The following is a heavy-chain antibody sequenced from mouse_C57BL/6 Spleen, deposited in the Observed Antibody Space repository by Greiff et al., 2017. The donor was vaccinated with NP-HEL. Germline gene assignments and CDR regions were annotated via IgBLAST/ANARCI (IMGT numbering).Heavy chain of an antibody. CDR1: GYAFTNYL. CDR2: INPGSGGT. Sequence: VQLQQSGAELVRPGTSVKVSCKASGYAFTNYLIEWVKQRPGQGLEWIGVINPGSGGTNYNEKFKGKATLTADKSSSTAYMQLSSLTSEDSAVYFCARRWDGFDYWGQGTTLTVSS. D-gene: IGHD4-1*01. J-gene: IGHJ2*01. V-gene: IGHV1-54*01. CDR3: ARRWDGFDY.